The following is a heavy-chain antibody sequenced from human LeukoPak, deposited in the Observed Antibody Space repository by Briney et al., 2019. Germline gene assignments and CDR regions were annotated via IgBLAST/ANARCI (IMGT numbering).Heavy chain of an antibody. CDR2: IYYSGST. CDR3: ARLLRSYYDSSGYIDY. J-gene: IGHJ4*02. CDR1: GGSISSYY. V-gene: IGHV4-59*08. Sequence: SETLSLTCTVSGGSISSYYWRWIRQPPGKGLEWIGYIYYSGSTNYNPSLKSRVTISVDTSKNQFSLNLSSVTAADTAVYYCARLLRSYYDSSGYIDYWGQGTLVTVSS. D-gene: IGHD3-22*01.